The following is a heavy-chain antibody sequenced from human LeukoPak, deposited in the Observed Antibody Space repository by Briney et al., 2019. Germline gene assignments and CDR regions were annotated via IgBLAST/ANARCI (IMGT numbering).Heavy chain of an antibody. Sequence: PSETLSLTCAVYSGSFSGYYWSWIRQPPGKGLEWIGEINHSGSTNYNPSLKRRVTISVDTSKNQFSLKLSSVTAADTAVYYCARVPSQLVRGFYYYYYMDVWGKGTTVTVSS. CDR2: INHSGST. D-gene: IGHD6-13*01. CDR1: SGSFSGYY. CDR3: ARVPSQLVRGFYYYYYMDV. V-gene: IGHV4-34*01. J-gene: IGHJ6*03.